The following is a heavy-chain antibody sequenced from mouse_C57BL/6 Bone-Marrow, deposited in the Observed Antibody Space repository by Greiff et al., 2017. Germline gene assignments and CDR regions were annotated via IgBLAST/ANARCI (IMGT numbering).Heavy chain of an antibody. CDR1: GYTFTSYW. CDR3: AISFFTTVDY. V-gene: IGHV1-64*01. J-gene: IGHJ2*01. CDR2: IHPNSGST. Sequence: VQLQQSGAELVKPGASVKLSCKASGYTFTSYWMHWVKQRPGQGLEWIGMIHPNSGSTNYNEKFKSKATLTVDKSSSTAYMQLSSLTSEDSAVYYCAISFFTTVDYWGQGTTLTVSS. D-gene: IGHD1-1*01.